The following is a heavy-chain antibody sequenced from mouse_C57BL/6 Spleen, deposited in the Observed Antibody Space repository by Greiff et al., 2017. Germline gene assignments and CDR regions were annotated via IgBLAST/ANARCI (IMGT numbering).Heavy chain of an antibody. D-gene: IGHD2-3*01. Sequence: VQGVESGAELVRPGASVTLSCKASGYTFTDYEMHWVKQTPVHGLEWIGAIDPETGGTAYNQKFKGKAILTADKSSSTAYMELRSLTSEDSAVYYCTREGYYVGYFDVWGTGTTVTVSS. CDR2: IDPETGGT. J-gene: IGHJ1*03. CDR1: GYTFTDYE. V-gene: IGHV1-15*01. CDR3: TREGYYVGYFDV.